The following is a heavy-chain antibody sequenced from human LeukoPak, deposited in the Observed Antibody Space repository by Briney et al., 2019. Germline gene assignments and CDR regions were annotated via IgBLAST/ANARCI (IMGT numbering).Heavy chain of an antibody. CDR3: ARGRYVLRYFDWSTPDYFDY. V-gene: IGHV4-34*01. CDR1: GGSFSGYY. CDR2: INHSGST. Sequence: SETLSLTCAVYGGSFSGYYWSWIRQPPGKGMKWIGEINHSGSTNYNPSLKSRVTISVDTSKNQFSLKLSSVTAADTAVYYCARGRYVLRYFDWSTPDYFDYWGQGTLVTVSS. D-gene: IGHD3-9*01. J-gene: IGHJ4*02.